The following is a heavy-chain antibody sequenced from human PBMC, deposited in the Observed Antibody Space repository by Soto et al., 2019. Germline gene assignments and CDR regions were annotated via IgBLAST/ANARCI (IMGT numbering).Heavy chain of an antibody. CDR1: GFTFSSYA. Sequence: GGSLRLSCVTSGFTFSSYAMSWVRQAPGMGLEWVSVISGSGRSTNYVNSVKGRFTISRDNSKNTVYLQMNSLRAEDSAVYYCAKVYYYDLSGCGFLDYWGQGAPVTVSS. CDR2: ISGSGRST. D-gene: IGHD3-22*01. CDR3: AKVYYYDLSGCGFLDY. V-gene: IGHV3-23*01. J-gene: IGHJ4*02.